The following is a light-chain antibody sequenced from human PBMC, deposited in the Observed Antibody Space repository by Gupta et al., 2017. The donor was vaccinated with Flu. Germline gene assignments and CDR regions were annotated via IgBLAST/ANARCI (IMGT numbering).Light chain of an antibody. J-gene: IGKJ2*01. V-gene: IGKV1-39*01. CDR2: AAS. Sequence: DLQSTQSRSSLSASVGDRVTITCRASQSISSYLNWYQQKPGKAPKLLIYAASSLQSGVPSRFSGSGSGTDFTLTISSLQPEDFATYYCQQSYSTPRTFGQGTKLEIK. CDR1: QSISSY. CDR3: QQSYSTPRT.